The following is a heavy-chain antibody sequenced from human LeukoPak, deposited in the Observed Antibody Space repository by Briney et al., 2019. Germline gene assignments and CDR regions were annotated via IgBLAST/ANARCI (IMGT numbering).Heavy chain of an antibody. Sequence: GGSLRLSCAASGFRFYDYYMTWVRQAPGKGLEWISYISGSGTVISYADSVKGRFSISRDTASNSVYLHLNSLRVDDTAVYYCARVPSTNRHYSQDWGQGTLVTVSS. V-gene: IGHV3-11*04. CDR3: ARVPSTNRHYSQD. CDR1: GFRFYDYY. D-gene: IGHD3-10*01. CDR2: ISGSGTVI. J-gene: IGHJ1*01.